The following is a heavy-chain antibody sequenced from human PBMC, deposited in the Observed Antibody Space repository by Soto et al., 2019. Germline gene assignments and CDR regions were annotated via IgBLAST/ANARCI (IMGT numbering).Heavy chain of an antibody. CDR2: ISGSGGST. J-gene: IGHJ6*03. D-gene: IGHD2-2*01. V-gene: IGHV3-23*01. Sequence: GGSLRLSCAASGFTFSSYAISWVRQAPGKGLEWVSAISGSGGSTYYADSVKGRFTISRDNSKNTLYLQMNSLRAEDTAVYYCAKVGIVVVPADYYMDVWGKGTTVTVSS. CDR1: GFTFSSYA. CDR3: AKVGIVVVPADYYMDV.